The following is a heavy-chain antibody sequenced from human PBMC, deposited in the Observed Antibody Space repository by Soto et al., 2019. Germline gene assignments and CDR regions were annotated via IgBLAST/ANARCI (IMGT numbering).Heavy chain of an antibody. CDR2: IYFSGET. Sequence: SETLSLTCTVSADSLTRGSYYWTWIRQPPGKGLEWIGEIYFSGETKYNPSLNSRASISIDTSRNQFSLRLTSVSAADTAGYFCARGLQVYGTYYYDHWGQGXLVTVYS. J-gene: IGHJ4*02. CDR1: ADSLTRGSYY. D-gene: IGHD2-8*01. V-gene: IGHV4-61*01. CDR3: ARGLQVYGTYYYDH.